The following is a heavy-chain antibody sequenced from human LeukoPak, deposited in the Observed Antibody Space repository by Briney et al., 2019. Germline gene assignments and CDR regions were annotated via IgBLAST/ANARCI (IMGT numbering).Heavy chain of an antibody. CDR1: GFTFSSYG. V-gene: IGHV3-30*18. CDR3: AKDMGSGYSYGGDY. Sequence: GGSLRLSCAASGFTFSSYGMHWVRQAPGKGLEWVAVISYDGSNKYYADSVKGRFTISRDNSKNTLYLQMNSLRAEDTAVYYCAKDMGSGYSYGGDYWGQGTLVTVSS. CDR2: ISYDGSNK. J-gene: IGHJ4*02. D-gene: IGHD5-18*01.